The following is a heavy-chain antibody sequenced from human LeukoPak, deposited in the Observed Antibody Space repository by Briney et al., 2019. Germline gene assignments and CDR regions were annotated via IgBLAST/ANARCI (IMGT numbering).Heavy chain of an antibody. CDR1: GGSISSGDYS. CDR3: ARVGGGYCTNGVCYTGYYFDY. Sequence: PSQTLSLTCAVSGGSISSGDYSWSWIRQPPGKGLEWIGYIYHSGCTYYNPSLKSRVTISVDRSKNQFSLKLSSVTAADTAVYYCARVGGGYCTNGVCYTGYYFDYWGQGTLVTVSS. J-gene: IGHJ4*02. V-gene: IGHV4-30-2*01. CDR2: IYHSGCT. D-gene: IGHD2-8*01.